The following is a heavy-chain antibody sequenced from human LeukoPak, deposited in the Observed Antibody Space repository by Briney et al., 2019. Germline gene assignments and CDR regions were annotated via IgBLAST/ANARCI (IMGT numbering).Heavy chain of an antibody. Sequence: GGSLRLSCAASGFTFSSYAMHWVRQAPGKGVEYVSAISSNGRSTYSANSVHARFTISRHNSNTTLYLQMGSLRAEDMAVYYCARGVCSSTSCPFDYWGQGTLVTVSS. CDR1: GFTFSSYA. CDR3: ARGVCSSTSCPFDY. CDR2: ISSNGRST. D-gene: IGHD2-2*01. V-gene: IGHV3-64*01. J-gene: IGHJ4*02.